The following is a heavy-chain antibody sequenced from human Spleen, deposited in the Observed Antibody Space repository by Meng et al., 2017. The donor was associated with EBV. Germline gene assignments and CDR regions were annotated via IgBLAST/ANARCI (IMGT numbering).Heavy chain of an antibody. CDR2: IYYSGSP. J-gene: IGHJ4*02. V-gene: IGHV4-39*01. D-gene: IGHD2-2*01. Sequence: LPLQESAPGLVKPSATLSITSTVSGGSISSTLYYWGWIRQPPGKGLQWMGSIYYSGSPYYNPSLKSRVTVSVDTSKNHFSLQLSSVTAADTAVYYCARHPSDCSTSSCYFDSWGQGTLVTASS. CDR3: ARHPSDCSTSSCYFDS. CDR1: GGSISSTLYY.